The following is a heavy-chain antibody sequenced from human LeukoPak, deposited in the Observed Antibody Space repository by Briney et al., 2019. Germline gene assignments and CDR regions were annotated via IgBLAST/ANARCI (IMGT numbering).Heavy chain of an antibody. CDR2: ISSSGSTI. Sequence: PGGSLRLSCAASGFTFSSYEMNWVRQAPGKGLEWVSYISSSGSTIYYADSVKGRFTISRDNAKNSLYLQINSLRAEDTAVYYCARASITMARGELVFYFDYWGQGTLVTVSS. D-gene: IGHD3-10*01. CDR1: GFTFSSYE. V-gene: IGHV3-48*03. CDR3: ARASITMARGELVFYFDY. J-gene: IGHJ4*02.